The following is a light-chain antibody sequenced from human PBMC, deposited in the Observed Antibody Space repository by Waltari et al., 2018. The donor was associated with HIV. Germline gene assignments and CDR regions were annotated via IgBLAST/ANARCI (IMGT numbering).Light chain of an antibody. J-gene: IGKJ3*01. CDR2: KTS. CDR1: QSVSKW. CDR3: QQMNSFS. V-gene: IGKV1-5*03. Sequence: DIHMTQSPSTLYASVGDRVTITCRVSQSVSKWLAWYQQKPGKAPKLVIYKTSSLETGVPSRFSGSGSGTEFTLTISDLHPDDFATYYCQQMNSFSFGPGTKVEI.